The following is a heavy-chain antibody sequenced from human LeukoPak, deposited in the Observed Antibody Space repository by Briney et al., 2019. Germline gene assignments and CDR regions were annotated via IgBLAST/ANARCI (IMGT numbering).Heavy chain of an antibody. J-gene: IGHJ4*02. CDR3: ARDRVGSSSWYGFDY. CDR2: IFTSGST. D-gene: IGHD6-13*01. V-gene: IGHV4-4*07. Sequence: SETLSLTCTVSGGSISNQYWTWIRQPAGKGLEWIGRIFTSGSTNYNPSLKSRVTMSVDTSKNQFSLKLSSVTAADTAVYYCARDRVGSSSWYGFDYWGQGTQVTVSS. CDR1: GGSISNQY.